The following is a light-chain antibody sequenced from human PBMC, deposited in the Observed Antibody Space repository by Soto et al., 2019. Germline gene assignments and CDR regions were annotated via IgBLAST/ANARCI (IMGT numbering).Light chain of an antibody. CDR2: AAS. J-gene: IGKJ4*01. CDR3: QESYSKPIA. Sequence: DIPVTQSPSSLSASVGDRVTITCRTSQNINIFLNWYQQKPGRAPMVVISAASNLESGVPSRFSGRGSWTEFTLTISNLQPGDSALYFCQESYSKPIAFGGVNRVEIK. V-gene: IGKV1-39*01. CDR1: QNINIF.